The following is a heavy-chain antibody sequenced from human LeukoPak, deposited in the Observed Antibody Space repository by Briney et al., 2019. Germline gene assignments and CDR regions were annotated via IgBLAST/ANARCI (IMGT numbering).Heavy chain of an antibody. D-gene: IGHD6-19*01. CDR2: ISPNGKST. J-gene: IGHJ4*01. Sequence: GGSLRLSCAASGFTFSDYWMSWVRQAPGKGLVWVSRISPNGKSTNYADSVKGRFTISRDNAKNTLYLQMNSLTDEDAAVYYCATSSTSGPYYFDYWGHGTLVTVSS. CDR1: GFTFSDYW. CDR3: ATSSTSGPYYFDY. V-gene: IGHV3-74*01.